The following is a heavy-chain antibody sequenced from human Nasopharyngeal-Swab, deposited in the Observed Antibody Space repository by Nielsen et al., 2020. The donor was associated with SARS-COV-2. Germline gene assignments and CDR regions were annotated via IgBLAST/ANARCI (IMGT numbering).Heavy chain of an antibody. J-gene: IGHJ6*02. CDR2: IYYSGST. CDR3: ARVEGGFYRPFYYGMDV. Sequence: WIRQPPGKGLEWIGYIYYSGSTNYNPSLKSRVTVSVDTSKNQFSLKLSSVTAADTAVCYCARVEGGFYRPFYYGMDVWGQGTTVTVSS. V-gene: IGHV4-59*01. D-gene: IGHD3-16*01.